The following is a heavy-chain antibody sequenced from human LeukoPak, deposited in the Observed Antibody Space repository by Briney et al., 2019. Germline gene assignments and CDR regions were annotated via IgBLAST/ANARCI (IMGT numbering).Heavy chain of an antibody. CDR2: INSDGSST. CDR1: GFTFSSYW. V-gene: IGHV3-74*01. J-gene: IGHJ4*02. Sequence: SGGSLRLSCAASGFTFSSYWMHWVRQAPGKGLVWVSRINSDGSSTSYADSVKGRFTISRDNAKNTLSLHMNSLRAEDTAVYYCARDLDSSGYYHVVDSWGQGALVTVSA. D-gene: IGHD3-22*01. CDR3: ARDLDSSGYYHVVDS.